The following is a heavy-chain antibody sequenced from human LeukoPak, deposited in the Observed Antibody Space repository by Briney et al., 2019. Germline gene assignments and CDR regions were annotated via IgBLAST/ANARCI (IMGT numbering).Heavy chain of an antibody. J-gene: IGHJ3*02. D-gene: IGHD3-22*01. V-gene: IGHV4-38-2*01. CDR1: GYSISSGYY. CDR3: ARQPVQYYDNGPDAFDI. Sequence: PSETLSLTCAVSGYSISSGYYWGWIRQPPGKGLEWIASIYHSGSTYYNPSLKSRVTISVDTSKNQFSLKLSSVTAADTTVYYCARQPVQYYDNGPDAFDIWGERTMVTVSS. CDR2: IYHSGST.